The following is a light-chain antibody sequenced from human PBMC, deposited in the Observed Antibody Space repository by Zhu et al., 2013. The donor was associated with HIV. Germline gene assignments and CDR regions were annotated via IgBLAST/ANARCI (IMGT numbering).Light chain of an antibody. CDR1: SNDVGGYKY. V-gene: IGLV2-8*01. CDR3: YSFAGGYNWL. CDR2: EVT. J-gene: IGLJ3*02. Sequence: QSALTQPPSASGFLGQSVTISCTGTSNDVGGYKYVSWFRQHPGEAPKLLIHEVTQRPTGVPDRFSGTKSGNVASLTVSGLQAEDEAVYYCYSFAGGYNWLFGGGTKLTVL.